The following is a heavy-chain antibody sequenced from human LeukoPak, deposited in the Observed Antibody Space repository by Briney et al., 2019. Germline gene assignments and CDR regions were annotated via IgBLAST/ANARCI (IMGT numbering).Heavy chain of an antibody. D-gene: IGHD6-6*01. CDR2: INHSGNS. CDR1: GGSSSGYH. Sequence: SETLSLTCAVYGGSSSGYHWYWTRQPPGKGLECIGEINHSGNSKYNPSLKSRVTISIDTIKNQFSLTLIYVNAANTAVYSCARGPSGTPSVCGQGALGTVSS. CDR3: ARGPSGTPSV. J-gene: IGHJ4*02. V-gene: IGHV4-34*01.